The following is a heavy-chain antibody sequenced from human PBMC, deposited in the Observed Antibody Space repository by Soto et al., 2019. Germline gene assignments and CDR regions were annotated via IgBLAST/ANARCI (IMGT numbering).Heavy chain of an antibody. CDR3: ARQNKWLSPFDD. D-gene: IGHD6-19*01. V-gene: IGHV4-31*03. CDR1: GASLSSGDYY. J-gene: IGHJ4*02. CDR2: IHNSGIT. Sequence: QVHLQESGPGLVKPSQTLSLSCTVSGASLSSGDYYWNWIRQYPGKALEWIGYIHNSGITDYNPSLKSRVTMSVDTSKKQFSLRVSSVTAADTAVYYCARQNKWLSPFDDWGQGTLVTVSS.